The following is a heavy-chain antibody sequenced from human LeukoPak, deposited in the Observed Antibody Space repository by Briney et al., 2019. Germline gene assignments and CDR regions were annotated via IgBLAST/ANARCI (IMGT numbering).Heavy chain of an antibody. V-gene: IGHV3-15*01. J-gene: IGHJ4*02. CDR2: IKSKTDVGTT. D-gene: IGHD1-26*01. CDR3: TTDRVGATTFDY. CDR1: GFTFSNAW. Sequence: GESLRLSCAASGFTFSNAWMSWVRQAPGKGLEWVGRIKSKTDVGTTDYAAPVKGRFTISKDDSKNTLYLQMNSLKTEDTAVYYCTTDRVGATTFDYWGQGTLVTVSS.